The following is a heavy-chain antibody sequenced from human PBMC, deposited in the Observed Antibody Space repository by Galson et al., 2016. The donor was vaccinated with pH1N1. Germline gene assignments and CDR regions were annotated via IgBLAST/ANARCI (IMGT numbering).Heavy chain of an antibody. CDR2: IKEDGSET. V-gene: IGHV3-7*01. Sequence: SLRLSCAASGFTSSNYWMHWVRQVPGKGLEWVANIKEDGSETYYVDSVRGRFTISRDNAKNSLYLQMNSLRDEDTALYYCARAIGSRSAYWGQGTLVTVSS. CDR3: ARAIGSRSAY. D-gene: IGHD3-16*02. CDR1: GFTSSNYW. J-gene: IGHJ4*02.